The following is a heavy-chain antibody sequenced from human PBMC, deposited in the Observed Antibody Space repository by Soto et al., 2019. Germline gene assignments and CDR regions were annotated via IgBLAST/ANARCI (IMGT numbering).Heavy chain of an antibody. D-gene: IGHD6-6*01. CDR1: GFPFSMSA. J-gene: IGHJ4*02. V-gene: IGHV3-23*01. Sequence: EVQLLESGGGLVQPGGSLRLSCAASGFPFSMSAMTWVRQAPGKGLEWVSTTGLNGRTTYYADSVKGRFTVSRDNTKNTLELQMSSLRAEDTAVYYCATVHSTSRSFDYWGKGTLVTVSS. CDR2: TGLNGRTT. CDR3: ATVHSTSRSFDY.